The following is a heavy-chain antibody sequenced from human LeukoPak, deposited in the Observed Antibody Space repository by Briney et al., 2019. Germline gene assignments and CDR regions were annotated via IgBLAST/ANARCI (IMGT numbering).Heavy chain of an antibody. CDR3: ARDPSIAARHFDY. Sequence: GRSLRLSCAASGFTFSSYGMHWVRQAPGKGLEWVAVIWYDGSNKYYADSVKSRFTISRDNSKNTLYLQMNSLRAEDTAVYYCARDPSIAARHFDYWGQGTLVTVSS. V-gene: IGHV3-33*01. D-gene: IGHD6-6*01. CDR1: GFTFSSYG. CDR2: IWYDGSNK. J-gene: IGHJ4*02.